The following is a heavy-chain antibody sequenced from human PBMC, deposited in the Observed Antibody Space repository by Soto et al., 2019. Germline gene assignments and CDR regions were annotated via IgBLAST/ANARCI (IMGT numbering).Heavy chain of an antibody. CDR2: IYHSGST. V-gene: IGHV4-4*02. J-gene: IGHJ4*02. CDR1: SGSISTSTW. Sequence: QVQLQESGPGLVKPSGTLSLSCAVSSGSISTSTWWTWIRQPPGKGLEWTGEIYHSGSTNYNPSLKSRVTISVDKSTNQFSLKLTSVTAADTAVYYCARGGDYRFDYWGQGTLVTVSS. CDR3: ARGGDYRFDY. D-gene: IGHD4-17*01.